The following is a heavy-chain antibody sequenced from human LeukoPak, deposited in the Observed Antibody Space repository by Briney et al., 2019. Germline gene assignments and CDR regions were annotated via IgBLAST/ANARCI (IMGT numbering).Heavy chain of an antibody. CDR3: AKDMGPLGTIWIDY. CDR1: GFTFDDYA. J-gene: IGHJ4*02. D-gene: IGHD3-3*01. V-gene: IGHV3-43*02. Sequence: GGSLRLSCAASGFTFDDYAMHWVRQAPGKGLEWVSLISGDGRDTYYAESLKGRFTVSRDNSKNSLYLQMNSLRTEDTALYYCAKDMGPLGTIWIDYWGQGALVTVSS. CDR2: ISGDGRDT.